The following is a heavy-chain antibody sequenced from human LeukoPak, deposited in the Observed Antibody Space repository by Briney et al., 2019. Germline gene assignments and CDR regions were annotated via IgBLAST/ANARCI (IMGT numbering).Heavy chain of an antibody. Sequence: GSLKLSCAASGFAFSNYAMSWVRQAPGKGLEWVSAISDNGGNTYYADSVKGRFIISRDNSKNTLYLQMNSLRAEDTAVYYCAKDPHYDFWSGYPNWFDPWGQGTLVTVSS. J-gene: IGHJ5*02. V-gene: IGHV3-23*01. CDR3: AKDPHYDFWSGYPNWFDP. D-gene: IGHD3-3*01. CDR2: ISDNGGNT. CDR1: GFAFSNYA.